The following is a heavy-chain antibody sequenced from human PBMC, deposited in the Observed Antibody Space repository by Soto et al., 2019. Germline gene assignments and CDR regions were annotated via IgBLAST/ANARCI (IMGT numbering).Heavy chain of an antibody. CDR1: GFTFRSYA. CDR2: ISGSGGSGSGAST. J-gene: IGHJ4*02. CDR3: AKDLGGDDYYFDH. Sequence: EVQLLESGGGLVQPGGSLRLSCAASGFTFRSYAMSWVRQAPGKGLEWVSGISGSGGSGSGASTYYADSVRGRFTISRDNSKNTVYLQMNSLRAEDTAVYYCAKDLGGDDYYFDHWGQGTLVTVSS. V-gene: IGHV3-23*01. D-gene: IGHD2-21*02.